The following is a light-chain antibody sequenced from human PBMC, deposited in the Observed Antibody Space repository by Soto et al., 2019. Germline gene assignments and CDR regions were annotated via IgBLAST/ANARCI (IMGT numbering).Light chain of an antibody. CDR2: EVS. CDR1: SSDVGGYNY. Sequence: QSALTQPASVSGSPGQSITISCTGTSSDVGGYNYVSWYQQHPGTAPKLMIYEVSNRPSGVSNLFSGSESGNTASLPISGRQAAEEADYYCSSYTSSSTWVFGGGTKLTVL. CDR3: SSYTSSSTWV. V-gene: IGLV2-14*01. J-gene: IGLJ3*02.